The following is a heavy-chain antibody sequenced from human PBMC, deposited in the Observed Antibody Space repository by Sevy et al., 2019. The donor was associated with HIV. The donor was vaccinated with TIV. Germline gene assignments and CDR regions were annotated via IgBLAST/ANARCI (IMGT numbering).Heavy chain of an antibody. J-gene: IGHJ3*02. CDR2: ISSSGNYI. CDR3: ARPYGSGSWEAFDI. Sequence: GGSLRLSCAASGFTFNTYTMNRVRQAPGEGLEWVSSISSSGNYIYYADSVKGRFTISRDNAKNSLFLQMNNLRAEDTAVYYCARPYGSGSWEAFDIWGQGTMVTVSS. V-gene: IGHV3-21*01. D-gene: IGHD3-10*01. CDR1: GFTFNTYT.